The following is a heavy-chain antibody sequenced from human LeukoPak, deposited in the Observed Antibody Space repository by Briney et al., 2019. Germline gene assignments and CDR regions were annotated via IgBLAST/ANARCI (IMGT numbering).Heavy chain of an antibody. CDR2: IYSGDSDT. D-gene: IGHD1-26*01. CDR1: GYSFTSYW. V-gene: IGHV5-51*01. J-gene: IGHJ4*02. Sequence: RGESLKISFKGSGYSFTSYWIGWVRQMPGKGLEWMGIIYSGDSDTRYSPSFQGQVTISADKSISTAYLQWSSLKASDTAMYYCAGFKGSYYFSFDYWGQGTLVTVSS. CDR3: AGFKGSYYFSFDY.